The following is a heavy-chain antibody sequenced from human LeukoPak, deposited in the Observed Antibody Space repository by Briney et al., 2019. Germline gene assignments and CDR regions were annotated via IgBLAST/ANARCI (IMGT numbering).Heavy chain of an antibody. J-gene: IGHJ4*02. Sequence: PGGSLRLSCAASGFTFSSYGMHWVRQAPGKRLEWVAVISYDGSNKYYADSVKGRFTISRDNSKNTLYLQMNSLRAEDTAVYYCAREGITVAGTSFDYWGQGTLVTVSS. D-gene: IGHD6-19*01. V-gene: IGHV3-30*03. CDR2: ISYDGSNK. CDR1: GFTFSSYG. CDR3: AREGITVAGTSFDY.